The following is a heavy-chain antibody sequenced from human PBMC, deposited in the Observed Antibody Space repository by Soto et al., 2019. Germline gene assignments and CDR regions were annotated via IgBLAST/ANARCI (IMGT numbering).Heavy chain of an antibody. Sequence: ASVKVSCKASGYTFTSYAMHWVRQAPGQRLEWMGWINAGNGNTKYSQKFQGRVTITRDTSASTAYMELSSLRSEDTAVYYCAGGFRYCSSTSCYNDGFDPRGQGTPVTVSS. CDR3: AGGFRYCSSTSCYNDGFDP. CDR2: INAGNGNT. D-gene: IGHD2-2*02. J-gene: IGHJ5*02. CDR1: GYTFTSYA. V-gene: IGHV1-3*01.